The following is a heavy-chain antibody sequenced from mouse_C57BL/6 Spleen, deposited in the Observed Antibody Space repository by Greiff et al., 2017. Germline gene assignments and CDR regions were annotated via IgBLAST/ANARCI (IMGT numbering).Heavy chain of an antibody. CDR2: IAPSDSYT. V-gene: IGHV1-50*01. CDR3: ARSLDGYYGCAY. Sequence: VQLQQPGAELVKPGASVKLSCKASGYTFTSYWMQWVKQRPGQGLEWIGEIAPSDSYTNYNQKFKGKATLTVDTSSSTAYMQRSSLTSEDSAVYYCARSLDGYYGCAYWGQGTLVTVSA. D-gene: IGHD2-3*01. CDR1: GYTFTSYW. J-gene: IGHJ3*01.